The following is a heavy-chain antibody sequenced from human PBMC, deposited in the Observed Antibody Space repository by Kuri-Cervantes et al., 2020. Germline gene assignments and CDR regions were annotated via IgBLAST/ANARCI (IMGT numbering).Heavy chain of an antibody. Sequence: GSLRLSCAVSGGSISSSNWWSWVRQPPGKGLEWIGEIYHSGSTNYNPSLKSRVTISVDKSKNQFSLKLSSVTAADPAVYYCAREPGYYDSSGYQPWYFDLWGRGTLVTVSS. J-gene: IGHJ2*01. D-gene: IGHD3-22*01. CDR2: IYHSGST. CDR3: AREPGYYDSSGYQPWYFDL. V-gene: IGHV4-4*02. CDR1: GGSISSSNW.